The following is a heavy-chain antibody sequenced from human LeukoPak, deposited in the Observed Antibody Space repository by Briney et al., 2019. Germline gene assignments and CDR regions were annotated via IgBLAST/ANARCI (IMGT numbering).Heavy chain of an antibody. J-gene: IGHJ6*03. CDR1: GFTFSSYW. CDR2: IKQDGSEK. CDR3: AKGAFRDQVQGYYYMDV. Sequence: GGSLRLSYAASGFTFSSYWMSWVRQAPGKGLEWVANIKQDGSEKYYVDSVKGRFIISRDNAKNSLYLQMNSLRAEDTAVYYCAKGAFRDQVQGYYYMDVWGKGTTVTVSS. D-gene: IGHD3-10*01. V-gene: IGHV3-7*01.